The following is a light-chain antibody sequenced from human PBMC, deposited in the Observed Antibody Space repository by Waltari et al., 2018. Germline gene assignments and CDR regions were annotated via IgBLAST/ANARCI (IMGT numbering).Light chain of an antibody. CDR2: APS. CDR3: QQSYSTPPWT. V-gene: IGKV1-39*01. Sequence: DIQMTQSPSSLSASVGDRVTITCRASQSISSYLNWYQQKPGKAPKLLIHAPSSLQSGVPSRFSGSGSGTDFTLTISSLQPEDFATYYCQQSYSTPPWTFGQGTKVEIK. J-gene: IGKJ1*01. CDR1: QSISSY.